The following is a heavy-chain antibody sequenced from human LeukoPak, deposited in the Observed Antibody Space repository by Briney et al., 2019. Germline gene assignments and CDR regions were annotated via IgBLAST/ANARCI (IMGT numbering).Heavy chain of an antibody. D-gene: IGHD2-2*01. CDR3: AKVAGYCSSTSWCAFDY. V-gene: IGHV3-11*01. J-gene: IGHJ4*02. Sequence: GGSLRLSCAASGFTFSDYYVSWIRQAPGKGLEWVSYISSSGSTIYYADSVKGRFTISRDNAKNSLYLQMNSLRAEDTAVYYCAKVAGYCSSTSWCAFDYWGQGTLVTVSS. CDR1: GFTFSDYY. CDR2: ISSSGSTI.